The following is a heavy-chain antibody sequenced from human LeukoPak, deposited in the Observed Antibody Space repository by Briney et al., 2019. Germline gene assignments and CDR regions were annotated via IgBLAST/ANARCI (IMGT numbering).Heavy chain of an antibody. CDR2: ISGSGGST. V-gene: IGHV3-23*01. Sequence: GGSLRLSCAASRFTFSSYAMSWVRQAPGKGLEWVSAISGSGGSTYYADSVKGRFTISRDNSKNTLYLQMNSLRAEDTAVYYCAPKIAVAGTGAFDIWGQGTMVTVSS. CDR1: RFTFSSYA. CDR3: APKIAVAGTGAFDI. D-gene: IGHD6-19*01. J-gene: IGHJ3*02.